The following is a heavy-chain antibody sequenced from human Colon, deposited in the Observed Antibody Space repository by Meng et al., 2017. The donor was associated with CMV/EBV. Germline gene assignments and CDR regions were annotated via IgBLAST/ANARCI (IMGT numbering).Heavy chain of an antibody. J-gene: IGHJ4*02. Sequence: ELQLVESGGGLLQSGGSLRLSCAASGFTVNTYFMSWVRQAPGKGLEWVSIIYPDGRPFYADSVQGRFTISTDNSKNTLYLQMNSLRAEDTATYYCAKDEVPNNIDYWGQGTLVTVSS. D-gene: IGHD1/OR15-1a*01. CDR2: IYPDGRP. CDR3: AKDEVPNNIDY. V-gene: IGHV3-53*01. CDR1: GFTVNTYF.